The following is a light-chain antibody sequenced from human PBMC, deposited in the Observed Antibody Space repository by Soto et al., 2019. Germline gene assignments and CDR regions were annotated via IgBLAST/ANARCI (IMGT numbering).Light chain of an antibody. Sequence: EIVLTQSPGTLSLSSGERATLSCRASKSVSSDYLAWYQQKPGQAPRLVISDASRRATGIPDRFSGSGSGTDFTLTISRLQPEDFALYYCHQYGSSPDTFGQGTKLQIK. CDR3: HQYGSSPDT. CDR1: KSVSSDY. V-gene: IGKV3-20*01. CDR2: DAS. J-gene: IGKJ2*01.